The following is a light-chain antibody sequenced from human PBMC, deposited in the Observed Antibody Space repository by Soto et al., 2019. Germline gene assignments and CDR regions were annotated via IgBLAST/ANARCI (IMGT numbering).Light chain of an antibody. CDR1: QDISSW. CDR3: QESFSTLWGT. V-gene: IGKV1-12*01. CDR2: DAS. J-gene: IGKJ1*01. Sequence: DIQMTQSPSSVSASVGDRVTITCRASQDISSWLAWYQQKPGKAPKLLIYDASNLESGVPLRFSGSGSGTDFTLTISSLLPEEFATFYCQESFSTLWGTCGQGTKVDIK.